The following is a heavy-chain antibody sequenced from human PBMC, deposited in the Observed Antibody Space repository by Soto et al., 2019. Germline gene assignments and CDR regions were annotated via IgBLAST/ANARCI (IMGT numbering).Heavy chain of an antibody. Sequence: PGGSLRLSCEASGFTFHNYAMHWVRQAPGKGLEWVAGISWNSGNIDFGDSVKGRFTITKDTSKNQVFLIMTNVDALDTATYYCAQHLLRRLYWGQGTLVTVSS. CDR2: ISWNSGNI. J-gene: IGHJ4*02. CDR1: GFTFHNYA. D-gene: IGHD6-13*01. CDR3: AQHLLRRLY. V-gene: IGHV3-9*01.